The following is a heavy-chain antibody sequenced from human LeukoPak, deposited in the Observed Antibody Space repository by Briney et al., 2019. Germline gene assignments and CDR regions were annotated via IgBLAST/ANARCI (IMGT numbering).Heavy chain of an antibody. Sequence: PGGSMRLSCAAAAFIFSSYAMHWVRQAPGKGLEWVAFIRYARSNKYYADSVKGRFTISRDNSKNTLYLQMNSLRAEDTAVYYCAKDQAGDFWSGPLEYWGQGTLVTVSS. CDR1: AFIFSSYA. CDR3: AKDQAGDFWSGPLEY. D-gene: IGHD3-3*01. J-gene: IGHJ4*02. V-gene: IGHV3-30*02. CDR2: IRYARSNK.